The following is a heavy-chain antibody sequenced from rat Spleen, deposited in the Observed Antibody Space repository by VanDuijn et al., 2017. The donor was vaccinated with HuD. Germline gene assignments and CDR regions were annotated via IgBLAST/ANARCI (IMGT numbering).Heavy chain of an antibody. V-gene: IGHV3-1*01. Sequence: EVHLQESGPGLVKPSQSLSLTCSVTGYSITSTYWGWIRKFPGDKMEWMGYINYSGGTSYSPSLKSRISITRDTSKNQFFLQVNSVTTEDTATYYCARSDGTHYYLPFIYWGQGTLVTVSS. CDR2: INYSGGT. CDR1: GYSITSTY. CDR3: ARSDGTHYYLPFIY. J-gene: IGHJ3*01. D-gene: IGHD1-12*02.